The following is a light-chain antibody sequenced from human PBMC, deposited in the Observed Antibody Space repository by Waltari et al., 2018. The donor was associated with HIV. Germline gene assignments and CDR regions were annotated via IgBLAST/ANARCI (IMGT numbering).Light chain of an antibody. CDR3: YSTDSSGNHRV. CDR2: EDS. V-gene: IGLV3-10*01. Sequence: SYELTQPPSVSVSPGQTARITCSGDALPKKYAYWYQQKSGQAPVLVIYEDSKRPSGIRDVFSSSSSVTIATLTISWAQVEDEADYCCYSTDSSGNHRVFGGGTKLAVL. J-gene: IGLJ3*02. CDR1: ALPKKY.